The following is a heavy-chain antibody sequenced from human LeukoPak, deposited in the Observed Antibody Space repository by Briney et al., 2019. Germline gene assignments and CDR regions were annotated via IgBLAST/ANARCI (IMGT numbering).Heavy chain of an antibody. CDR2: ISGSGGST. CDR1: GFTFNNYW. CDR3: AKDFGPTYYDFWSGPYYFDY. J-gene: IGHJ4*02. D-gene: IGHD3-3*01. V-gene: IGHV3-23*01. Sequence: GGSLRLSCAASGFTFNNYWMTWVRQAPGKGLEWVSAISGSGGSTYYADSVKGRFTISRDNSKNTLYLQMNSLRAEDTAVYYCAKDFGPTYYDFWSGPYYFDYWGQGTLVTVSS.